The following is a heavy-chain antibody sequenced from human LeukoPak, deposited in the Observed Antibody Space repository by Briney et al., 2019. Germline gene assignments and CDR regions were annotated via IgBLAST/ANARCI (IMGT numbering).Heavy chain of an antibody. CDR3: LRERVDSSTGDVLDH. CDR2: ISTNSREI. D-gene: IGHD6-13*01. J-gene: IGHJ4*02. V-gene: IGHV3-9*01. Sequence: PPGRSLRLSCAAFGFTFDNYGMHWVREAPGRGLEWVSGISTNSREIDYADSVKGRFIISRDNAKSSLYLEMYSLRAEDTALYYCLRERVDSSTGDVLDHWGQGTLVTVSS. CDR1: GFTFDNYG.